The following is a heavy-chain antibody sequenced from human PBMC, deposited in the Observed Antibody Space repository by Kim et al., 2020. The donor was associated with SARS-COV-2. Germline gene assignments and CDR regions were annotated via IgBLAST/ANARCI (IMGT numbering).Heavy chain of an antibody. CDR2: SDGSSM. V-gene: IGHV3-11*01. CDR3: VREPAN. J-gene: IGHJ4*02. Sequence: SDGSSMRYADSVNRRFSISRDNAKKSLSLQMNSLTPEDTAVYYCVREPANWGQGTLVTVSS.